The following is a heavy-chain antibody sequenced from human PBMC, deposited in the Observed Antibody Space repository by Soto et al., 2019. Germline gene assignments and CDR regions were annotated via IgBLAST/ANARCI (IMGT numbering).Heavy chain of an antibody. CDR1: GFTFSSYS. J-gene: IGHJ4*02. D-gene: IGHD6-13*01. CDR3: ARDRRQLEIDY. V-gene: IGHV3-21*01. CDR2: ISSSSSYI. Sequence: EVQLVESGGGLVKPGGSLRLSCAASGFTFSSYSMNWVRQAPGKGLAWVSSISSSSSYIYYADSVKGRFTISRDNAKNSLYLQMNSLRAEDTAVYYCARDRRQLEIDYWGQGTLVTVSS.